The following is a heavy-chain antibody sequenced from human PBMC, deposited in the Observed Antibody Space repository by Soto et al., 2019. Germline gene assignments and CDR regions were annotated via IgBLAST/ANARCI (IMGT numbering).Heavy chain of an antibody. Sequence: ASVKVSCKASGYSFTDYHIHWVRQAPGQGLEWLGRINPNSGGTSTAQKFQGWVTMTTDTSISTASMELTRLTSDDTAIYYCARGDSTDCSNGVCSFFYNHDMDVWGQGTTVTVSS. CDR3: ARGDSTDCSNGVCSFFYNHDMDV. V-gene: IGHV1-2*04. CDR2: INPNSGGT. J-gene: IGHJ6*02. D-gene: IGHD2-8*01. CDR1: GYSFTDYH.